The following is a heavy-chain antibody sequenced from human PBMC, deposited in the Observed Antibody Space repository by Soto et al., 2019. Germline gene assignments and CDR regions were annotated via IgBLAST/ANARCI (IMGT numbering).Heavy chain of an antibody. D-gene: IGHD1-1*01. CDR1: GFTFSSYW. CDR3: ARVGTGYYYKDV. V-gene: IGHV3-74*01. Sequence: VQLVESGGGLVQPGGPLRLSCAASGFTFSSYWMHWVRQAPGKGLVWVSRINSDGTTTTYADSVKGRFTISRDNAKNTLYVEMNSLRAEDTAVYYCARVGTGYYYKDVWGKGTTVTVSS. J-gene: IGHJ6*03. CDR2: INSDGTTT.